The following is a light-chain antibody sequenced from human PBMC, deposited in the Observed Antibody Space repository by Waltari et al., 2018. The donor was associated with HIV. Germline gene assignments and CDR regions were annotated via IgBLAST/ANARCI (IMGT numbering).Light chain of an antibody. CDR3: HSYDKNNQV. J-gene: IGLJ2*01. V-gene: IGLV6-57*04. Sequence: NFILTQPHSLSQSPGKTVTISCTRSSGSIATTYLQCYHQHLGSAPTPVIYEDNERPSGVPDRFSGSIDRSSNSASLTISGLKTEDEADYYCHSYDKNNQVFGGGTKLTVV. CDR2: EDN. CDR1: SGSIATTY.